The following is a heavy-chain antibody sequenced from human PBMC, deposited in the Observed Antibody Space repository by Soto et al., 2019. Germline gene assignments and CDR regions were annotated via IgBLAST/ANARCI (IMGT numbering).Heavy chain of an antibody. CDR2: IYYSGST. V-gene: IGHV4-61*01. J-gene: IGHJ6*02. Sequence: SSETLSLTCTVSGGSVSSGSYYWSWIRQPPGKGLEWIGYIYYSGSTNYNPSLKSRVTISVDTSKNQFSLKLSSVTAADTAVYYCARGWQGSRWYSVDYYYYGMDVWGQGTTVTVYS. CDR3: ARGWQGSRWYSVDYYYYGMDV. D-gene: IGHD6-13*01. CDR1: GGSVSSGSYY.